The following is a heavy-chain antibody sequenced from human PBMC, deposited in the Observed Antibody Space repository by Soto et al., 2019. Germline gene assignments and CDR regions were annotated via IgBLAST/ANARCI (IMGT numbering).Heavy chain of an antibody. Sequence: LRLSCAASGFTFSSYSMNWVRQAPGKGLEWVSSISSSSSYIYYADSVKGRFTISRDNAKNSLYLQMNSLRAEDTAVYYCARDVEGSYGYYYYYGMDVWGQGTTVTVSS. V-gene: IGHV3-21*01. J-gene: IGHJ6*02. D-gene: IGHD5-18*01. CDR1: GFTFSSYS. CDR3: ARDVEGSYGYYYYYGMDV. CDR2: ISSSSSYI.